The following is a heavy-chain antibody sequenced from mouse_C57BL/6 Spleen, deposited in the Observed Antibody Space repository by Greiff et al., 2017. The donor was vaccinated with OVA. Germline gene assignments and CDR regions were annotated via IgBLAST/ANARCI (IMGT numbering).Heavy chain of an antibody. V-gene: IGHV1-52*01. D-gene: IGHD1-1*02. CDR3: ARSYYYGYFDV. J-gene: IGHJ1*03. Sequence: QVQLQQPGAELVRPGSSVKLSCKASGYTFTSYWMHWVKQRPIQGLEWIGNIDPSDSETHYNQKFKDKATLTVDKSSSTAYMQLSSLTSEDSAVYYCARSYYYGYFDVWGTGTTVTVSS. CDR1: GYTFTSYW. CDR2: IDPSDSET.